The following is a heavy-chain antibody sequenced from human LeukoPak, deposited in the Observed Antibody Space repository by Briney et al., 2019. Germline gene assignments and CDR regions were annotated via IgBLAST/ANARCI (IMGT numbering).Heavy chain of an antibody. J-gene: IGHJ4*02. CDR2: ISYDGSNK. CDR3: AKVRYFDNYYFDY. CDR1: GFTFSSSG. V-gene: IGHV3-30*18. D-gene: IGHD3-9*01. Sequence: GRSLRLSCAASGFTFSSSGTHWIRQAPGKGLEWVAVISYDGSNKYYADSVKGRFTISRDNSKNTLYLQMNSLRAEDTAVYYCAKVRYFDNYYFDYWGQATLVTVSS.